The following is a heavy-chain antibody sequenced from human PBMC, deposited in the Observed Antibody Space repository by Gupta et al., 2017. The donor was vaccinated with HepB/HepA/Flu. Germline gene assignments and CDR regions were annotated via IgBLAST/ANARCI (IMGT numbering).Heavy chain of an antibody. J-gene: IGHJ5*02. D-gene: IGHD2-8*01. CDR2: MFYSGSA. V-gene: IGHV4-39*02. Sequence: QLQLQESGPGLVKSSETLSLTCTVSGGSVTSRTYYWVWIRQAPGRGLEWIGSMFYSGSAYYNPSLESRVTMSVDTSKNQFSLRMSDVTASDTAVYHCARARQTWSPFDPWGLGTLVNVS. CDR1: GGSVTSRTYY. CDR3: ARARQTWSPFDP.